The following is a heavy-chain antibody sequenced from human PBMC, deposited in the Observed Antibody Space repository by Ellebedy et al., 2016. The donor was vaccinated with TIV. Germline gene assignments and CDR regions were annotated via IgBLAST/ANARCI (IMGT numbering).Heavy chain of an antibody. V-gene: IGHV3-23*01. CDR2: ISGSGGST. CDR1: GFTFSSQA. D-gene: IGHD1-26*01. J-gene: IGHJ3*01. CDR3: AKERWEQGAFDL. Sequence: GESLKISCAASGFTFSSQAMSWVRQAPGKGLEWVSGISGSGGSTYYADSVKGRFTISRDNSKNTLYLQMNSLRADDTAVYYCAKERWEQGAFDLWGQGTLVTVSS.